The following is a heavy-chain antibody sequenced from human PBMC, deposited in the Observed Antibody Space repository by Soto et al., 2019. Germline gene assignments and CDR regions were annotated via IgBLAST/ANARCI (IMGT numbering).Heavy chain of an antibody. V-gene: IGHV1-3*01. CDR3: VRRHVSATGIDWFDP. Sequence: GXSVKVSCKASGYTFTSYGIHWVRQAPGQRLEWMGWINAANGDTKYSPKFQGRVTITRDTSASTDYMELSSLRSEDTAVYYCVRRHVSATGIDWFDPWGQGTLVTV. CDR1: GYTFTSYG. D-gene: IGHD6-13*01. J-gene: IGHJ5*02. CDR2: INAANGDT.